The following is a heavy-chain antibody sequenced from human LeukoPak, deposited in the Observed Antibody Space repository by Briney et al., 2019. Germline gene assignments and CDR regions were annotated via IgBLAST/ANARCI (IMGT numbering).Heavy chain of an antibody. D-gene: IGHD3-22*01. CDR1: GFTFSSHD. J-gene: IGHJ4*02. Sequence: GSLRLSCAASGFTFSSHDMHWVRQAPGKGLEWLAVTSHDGSNKNYADSVKGRFTISRDNSRDTLYLQMNSLRAEDTAVYYCARIDTSVYYSTYWGQGTLVSVSS. CDR3: ARIDTSVYYSTY. CDR2: TSHDGSNK. V-gene: IGHV3-30*03.